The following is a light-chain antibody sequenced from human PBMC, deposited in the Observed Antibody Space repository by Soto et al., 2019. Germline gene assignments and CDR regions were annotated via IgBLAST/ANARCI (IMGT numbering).Light chain of an antibody. J-gene: IGKJ1*01. Sequence: DIVMTQSPDSLALSLGERATINCKSSRSLLYNPNNKNYLAWYQQKPGQPPKLLIYWASTRESGVPDRFSGSGSGTDFTLTISSLQSEDFGVYYCQQYNKWWTFGQGTKVEI. CDR3: QQYNKWWT. CDR2: WAS. CDR1: RSLLYNPNNKNY. V-gene: IGKV4-1*01.